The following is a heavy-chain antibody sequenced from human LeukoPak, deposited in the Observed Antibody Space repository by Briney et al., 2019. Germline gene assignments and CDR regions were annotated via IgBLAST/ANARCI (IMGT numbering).Heavy chain of an antibody. V-gene: IGHV3-30*18. CDR2: ISYDGSKK. D-gene: IGHD4-17*01. Sequence: GGSLRLSCAASGFTFSSYGTHWVRQAPGKGLEWVAVISYDGSKKYHVDSVKGRVTISRDNSKNTLYLQMNSLRAEDTAVYYCAKGARDDYGDYFSWFDPWGQGTLVTVSS. CDR1: GFTFSSYG. CDR3: AKGARDDYGDYFSWFDP. J-gene: IGHJ5*02.